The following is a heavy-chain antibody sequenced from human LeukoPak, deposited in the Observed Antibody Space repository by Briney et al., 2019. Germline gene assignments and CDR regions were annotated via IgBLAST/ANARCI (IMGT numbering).Heavy chain of an antibody. V-gene: IGHV1-69*04. CDR1: GGTFSSYA. D-gene: IGHD6-19*01. J-gene: IGHJ4*02. CDR2: IIPILGIA. CDR3: ARTVAGQFDY. Sequence: ASVKVSCKASGGTFSSYAISWVRQAPGQGLEWMGRIIPILGIANYAQKFQGRVTITADKSTSTAYMELSSLRSEDTAVCYCARTVAGQFDYWGQGTLVTVSS.